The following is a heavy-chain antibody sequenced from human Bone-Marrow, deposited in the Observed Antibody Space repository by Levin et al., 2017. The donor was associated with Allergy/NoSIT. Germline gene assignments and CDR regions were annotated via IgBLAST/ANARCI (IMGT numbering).Heavy chain of an antibody. CDR2: IYPGDSDT. CDR3: AILPTARGKWQYLDGRYFDY. V-gene: IGHV5-51*01. Sequence: GGSLRLSCKVSGSKITSYWIAWVRQMPGKGLEWMGIIYPGDSDTRYRPSFQGHVTISADKSISTAYLQWSSLRASDTAMYYCAILPTARGKWQYLDGRYFDYWGQGTLITVSS. D-gene: IGHD3-9*01. J-gene: IGHJ4*02. CDR1: GSKITSYW.